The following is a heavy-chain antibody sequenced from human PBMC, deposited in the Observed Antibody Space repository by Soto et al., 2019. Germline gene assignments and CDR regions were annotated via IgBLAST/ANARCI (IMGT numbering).Heavy chain of an antibody. D-gene: IGHD4-17*01. CDR3: ARVALGYDYADV. Sequence: ASVKVSCKAFGYTLNAFYMHWVRQAPGQGLEWMGVINPSGDGTSYAQKFQGRVTMTRDTSTSTVYMELSRLRSEDTAVYYCARVALGYDYADVWGQGTTVTVSS. V-gene: IGHV1-46*02. CDR1: GYTLNAFY. CDR2: INPSGDGT. J-gene: IGHJ6*02.